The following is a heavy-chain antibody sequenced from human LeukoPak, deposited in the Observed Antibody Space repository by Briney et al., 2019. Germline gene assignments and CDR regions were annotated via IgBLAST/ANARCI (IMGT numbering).Heavy chain of an antibody. CDR2: IYYSGST. CDR1: GGSISSSSHY. V-gene: IGHV4-39*01. CDR3: ASSESVP. Sequence: PSETLSLTCTVSGGSISSSSHYWGWIRQPPGKGLEWVGSIYYSGSTYYNPSLKRRVTISVDTSKNQFSLKLSSVTAADTAVYYCASSESVPWGQGTLVTVSS. J-gene: IGHJ5*02.